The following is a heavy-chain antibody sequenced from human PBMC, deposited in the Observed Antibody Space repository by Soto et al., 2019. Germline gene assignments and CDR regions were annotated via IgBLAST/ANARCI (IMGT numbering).Heavy chain of an antibody. V-gene: IGHV4-30-2*01. Sequence: ASEPLSLPWTVAGGYSGTPGAPWRWIRHPPGKAPEWIGYVYHNGNAYPHPSLKSRVTISLDGAKNQFSLKMTSVTAADTGLYYCAARPYYYSGLDVWGQGTTVTV. CDR3: AARPYYYSGLDV. D-gene: IGHD3-16*01. CDR2: VYHNGNA. J-gene: IGHJ6*02. CDR1: GGYSGTPGAP.